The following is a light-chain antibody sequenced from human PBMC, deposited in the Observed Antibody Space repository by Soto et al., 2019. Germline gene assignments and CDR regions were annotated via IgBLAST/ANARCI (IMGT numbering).Light chain of an antibody. CDR3: SSYSGSNTLG. CDR1: SCDIGGYNY. J-gene: IGLJ1*01. Sequence: QSALTQPPSASGYPVQSVTIACTGTSCDIGGYNYVSCYQQHPAKAPKLMIYDVTKRPSGVPDRFSGSRSGNTASLTVSGLQPQDEAYYYCSSYSGSNTLGFGTGTKVPV. CDR2: DVT. V-gene: IGLV2-8*01.